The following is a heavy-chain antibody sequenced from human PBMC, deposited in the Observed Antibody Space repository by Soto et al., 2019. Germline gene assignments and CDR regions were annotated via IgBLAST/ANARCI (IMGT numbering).Heavy chain of an antibody. V-gene: IGHV4-34*01. CDR2: INHSGST. CDR3: ARDNISGRFDS. J-gene: IGHJ4*02. D-gene: IGHD3-9*01. Sequence: QVQLQQWGAGLLKPSETLSLTCAVYGGSFSGYYWTWIRQPPGTGLEWIGEINHSGSTNFSPTLKSRVNISVDTPEKQFSLTLTSVAAADTTVYFCARDNISGRFDSWGQGPLVTVSS. CDR1: GGSFSGYY.